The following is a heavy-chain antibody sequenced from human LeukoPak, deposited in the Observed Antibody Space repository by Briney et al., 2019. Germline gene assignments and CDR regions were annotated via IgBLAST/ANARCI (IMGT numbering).Heavy chain of an antibody. Sequence: KPGGSLRLSCAGSGFTFSDAWMSWVRQTPAKGLEWVGRFKSKIDGCTTDYAAFVKGRFTISRDNLRNTVYLQMNSLKSEDTAVYYCTTRGGFGYWGQGTLVTVSS. D-gene: IGHD2-15*01. CDR3: TTRGGFGY. CDR1: GFTFSDAW. J-gene: IGHJ4*02. V-gene: IGHV3-15*01. CDR2: FKSKIDGCTT.